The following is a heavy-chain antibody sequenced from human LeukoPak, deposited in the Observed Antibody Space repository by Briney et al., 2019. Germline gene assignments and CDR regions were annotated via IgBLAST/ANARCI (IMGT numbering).Heavy chain of an antibody. CDR3: ATSSSGYRYFDY. J-gene: IGHJ4*02. Sequence: GESLKISCKGSGYNFPSSWIGWVRQMPGKGLEWMGIIYSGDSDTRYSPSFQGQVTISADKSINTAYLQWSSLKASDTAMYYCATSSSGYRYFDYWGQGTLVTVSS. V-gene: IGHV5-51*01. CDR2: IYSGDSDT. CDR1: GYNFPSSW. D-gene: IGHD3-3*01.